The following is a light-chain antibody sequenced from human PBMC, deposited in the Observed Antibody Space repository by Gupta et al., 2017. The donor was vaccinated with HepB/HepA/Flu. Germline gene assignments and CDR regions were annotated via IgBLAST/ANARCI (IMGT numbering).Light chain of an antibody. CDR3: HQYYTSPQT. Sequence: DIVMTQSPDSLAVSLGERATINCKSSQSVLYSSNNKNYLAWYQQKPRQPPRLLISWASTRESGVSDRFSGSGSGTDFTLTISSLQAEDVAVYCCHQYYTSPQTFGQGTKVEI. CDR1: QSVLYSSNNKNY. V-gene: IGKV4-1*01. CDR2: WAS. J-gene: IGKJ1*01.